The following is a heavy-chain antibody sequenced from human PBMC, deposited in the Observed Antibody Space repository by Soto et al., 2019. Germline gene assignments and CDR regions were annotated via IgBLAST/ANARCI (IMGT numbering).Heavy chain of an antibody. D-gene: IGHD5-18*01. V-gene: IGHV1-18*01. J-gene: IGHJ4*01. Sequence: ASVKGSCKASGYTFTSYGISSVRQAPGQGLEWMGWISAYNGNTNYAQKLQGRVTMTTDTSTSTAYMELRSLSYDDTAVYYCAREGYSYGYYFDYWGQGTLVTVSS. CDR3: AREGYSYGYYFDY. CDR1: GYTFTSYG. CDR2: ISAYNGNT.